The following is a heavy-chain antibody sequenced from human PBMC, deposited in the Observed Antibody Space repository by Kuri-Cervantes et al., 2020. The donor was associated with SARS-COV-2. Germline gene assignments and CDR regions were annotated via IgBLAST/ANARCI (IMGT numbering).Heavy chain of an antibody. J-gene: IGHJ5*02. V-gene: IGHV4-39*01. CDR3: ARRAGSSITIFGVVYQGGWFDP. CDR2: IYYSGST. D-gene: IGHD3-3*01. Sequence: GSLRLSCTVSGGSISSGSYYWGWIRQPPGKGLEWIGSIYYSGSTYYNPSLKSRVTISVDTSKNQFSLKLSSVTAADTAVYYCARRAGSSITIFGVVYQGGWFDPWGQGTLVTVSS. CDR1: GGSISSGSYY.